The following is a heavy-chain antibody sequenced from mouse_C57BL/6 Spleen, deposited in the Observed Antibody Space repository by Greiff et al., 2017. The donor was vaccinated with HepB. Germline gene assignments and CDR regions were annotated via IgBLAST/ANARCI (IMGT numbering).Heavy chain of an antibody. CDR1: GYTFTSYW. CDR3: ARSYYYGSRYFDV. CDR2: IDPSDSYT. J-gene: IGHJ1*03. V-gene: IGHV1-50*01. D-gene: IGHD1-1*01. Sequence: QVQLQQSGAELVKPGASVKLSCKASGYTFTSYWMQWVKQRPGQGLEWIGEIDPSDSYTNYNQKFKGKATLTVDTSSSTAYMQLSSLTSEDSAVYYCARSYYYGSRYFDVGGTGTTVTVSS.